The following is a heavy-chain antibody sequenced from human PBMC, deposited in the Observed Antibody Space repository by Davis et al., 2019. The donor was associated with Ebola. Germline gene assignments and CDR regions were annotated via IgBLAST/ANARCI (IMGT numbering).Heavy chain of an antibody. D-gene: IGHD2-15*01. V-gene: IGHV3-9*01. CDR1: GLTFDEYA. J-gene: IGHJ4*02. CDR2: INWNSGNI. Sequence: SLKISCAASGLTFDEYAMHWVRQAPGKGLEWVSGINWNSGNIVYADSVKGRFGISRDNTRSSLYLQMNSLRDEDTALYYCARVGAAAKELWGQGTLVTVSS. CDR3: ARVGAAAKEL.